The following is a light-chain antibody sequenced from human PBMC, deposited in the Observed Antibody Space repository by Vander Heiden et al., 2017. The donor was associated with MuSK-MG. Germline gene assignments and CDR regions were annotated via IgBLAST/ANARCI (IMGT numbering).Light chain of an antibody. CDR1: NIGSKS. V-gene: IGLV3-21*02. J-gene: IGLJ2*01. Sequence: SYVLTQPPSVSVAPRQTARITCGGNNIGSKSVHWYQQKPGQAPVLVVYDDRDRISGIPERFSGSNSGNTATLTISRVEAGDEADYYCQVWDRSSDHPVFGGGTKLTVL. CDR2: DDR. CDR3: QVWDRSSDHPV.